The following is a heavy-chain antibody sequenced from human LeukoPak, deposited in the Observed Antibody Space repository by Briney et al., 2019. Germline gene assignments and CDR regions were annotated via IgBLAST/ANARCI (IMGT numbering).Heavy chain of an antibody. CDR3: ARGAMRAYYFDF. J-gene: IGHJ4*02. V-gene: IGHV3-74*01. CDR2: IKFDGSST. D-gene: IGHD2-2*01. CDR1: GFTFSSYS. Sequence: GGSLRLSCAASGFTFSSYSKNWVRQAPGKGLVWVSRIKFDGSSTNYADSVKGRFTISRDNAKNTLYLQMNSLRAEDTAVYYCARGAMRAYYFDFWGQGTLVTVSS.